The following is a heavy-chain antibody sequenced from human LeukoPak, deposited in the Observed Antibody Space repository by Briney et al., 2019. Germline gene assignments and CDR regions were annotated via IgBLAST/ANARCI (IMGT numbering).Heavy chain of an antibody. CDR2: IKTDGSEK. V-gene: IGHV3-7*01. D-gene: IGHD3-3*01. CDR3: ARVLQGEWFFDY. CDR1: GFTFSNYW. J-gene: IGHJ4*02. Sequence: GGSLRLSCAGSGFTFSNYWMGWVRQAPGKGLQWVANIKTDGSEKYYVDSVKGRFTISRDNAKNSLYLQMNSLRAEDTAVYYCARVLQGEWFFDYWGQGTLVTVSS.